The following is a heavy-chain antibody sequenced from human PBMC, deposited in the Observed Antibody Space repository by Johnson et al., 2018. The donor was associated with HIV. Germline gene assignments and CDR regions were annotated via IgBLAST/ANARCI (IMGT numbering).Heavy chain of an antibody. Sequence: VQLVESGGGVVQPGRSLRLSCAASGFTVSSNYMSWVRQAPGKGLEWVSVIYSGGSTYYADSVKGRFTISRDNSKNTLYLQMNSLRAEDTAVYYCARDLSEGELGHAFDIWGQGTMVTVSS. CDR1: GFTVSSNY. CDR2: IYSGGST. D-gene: IGHD1-26*01. CDR3: ARDLSEGELGHAFDI. V-gene: IGHV3-66*01. J-gene: IGHJ3*02.